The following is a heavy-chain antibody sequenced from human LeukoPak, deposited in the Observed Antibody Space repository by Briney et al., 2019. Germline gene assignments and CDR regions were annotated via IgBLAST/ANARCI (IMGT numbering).Heavy chain of an antibody. CDR2: INPSGGST. V-gene: IGHV1-46*01. CDR3: ARVGYDSSGYYYGQDVHASDI. CDR1: GYTFTSYY. J-gene: IGHJ3*02. D-gene: IGHD3-22*01. Sequence: ASVKVSCKASGYTFTSYYMHWVRQAPGQGLEWMGIINPSGGSTSYAQKFQGRVTMTRDTSTSTVYMELSSLRSEDTAVYYCARVGYDSSGYYYGQDVHASDIWGQGTMVTVSS.